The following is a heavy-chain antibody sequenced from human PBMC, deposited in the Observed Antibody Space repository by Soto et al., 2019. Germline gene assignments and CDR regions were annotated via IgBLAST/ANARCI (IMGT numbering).Heavy chain of an antibody. Sequence: QVQLVQSGAEVKKPGSSVKVSCKASGATFSSYAISGVRQAPGQGLEWMGGIIPIFGTANYAQKCQGRVTITADEATSTAYRERSSLRSEDTAVYYCARAGGELRGDWFDPWGQGTLVTVSS. V-gene: IGHV1-69*01. CDR1: GATFSSYA. CDR2: IIPIFGTA. J-gene: IGHJ5*02. D-gene: IGHD1-7*01. CDR3: ARAGGELRGDWFDP.